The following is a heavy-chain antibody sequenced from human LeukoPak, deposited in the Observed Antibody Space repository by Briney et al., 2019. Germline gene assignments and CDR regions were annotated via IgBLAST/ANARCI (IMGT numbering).Heavy chain of an antibody. Sequence: GGSLRLSCEASGFTLSTYWMNWVRQVPGKGLDWVANINPDGSGKRYVDPVKGRFTIARDNADNSLSLQMNSLRAEDTAVYYCASWGAGGNTWGQGTLVTVSS. CDR2: INPDGSGK. CDR3: ASWGAGGNT. J-gene: IGHJ5*02. D-gene: IGHD4-23*01. V-gene: IGHV3-7*01. CDR1: GFTLSTYW.